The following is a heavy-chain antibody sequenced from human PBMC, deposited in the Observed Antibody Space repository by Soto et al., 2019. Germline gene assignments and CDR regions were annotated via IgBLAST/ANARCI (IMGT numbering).Heavy chain of an antibody. J-gene: IGHJ4*02. Sequence: QVQLVESGGGVVQPGRSLRLSCAASGFTFSSYGMHWVRQAPGKGLEWVAVISYDGSNKYYADSVKGRFTISRDNSKNTPYLQMNSLIAEDTAVYYCAKEQYDFWSGYYSIFDYWGQGTLVSVSS. CDR2: ISYDGSNK. CDR1: GFTFSSYG. V-gene: IGHV3-30*18. D-gene: IGHD3-3*01. CDR3: AKEQYDFWSGYYSIFDY.